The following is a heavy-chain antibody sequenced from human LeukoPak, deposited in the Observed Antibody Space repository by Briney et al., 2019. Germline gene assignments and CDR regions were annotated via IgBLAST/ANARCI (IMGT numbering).Heavy chain of an antibody. CDR1: GGSISSYY. Sequence: SETLSLTCTVSGGSISSYYWSLIRQPPGKGLEWIGYIYYSGSTNYNPSLKSRVTISVDTSKNQFSLKLSSVTAADTAVYYCARDQYDYYDSSGSHAFDIWGQGTMVTVSS. CDR2: IYYSGST. D-gene: IGHD3-22*01. CDR3: ARDQYDYYDSSGSHAFDI. V-gene: IGHV4-59*01. J-gene: IGHJ3*02.